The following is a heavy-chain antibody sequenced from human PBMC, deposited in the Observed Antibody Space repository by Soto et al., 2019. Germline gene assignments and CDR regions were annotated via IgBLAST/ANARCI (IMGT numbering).Heavy chain of an antibody. CDR3: AALDCSSTSCYGNYYMDV. Sequence: QMQLVQSGPEVKKPGTSVKVSCKASGFTFTSSAMQWVRQDRGQRLEWIGWIVVGSGNTNYAQKFQERVTITRDMSTSTAYMELSSLRSEDTAVYYCAALDCSSTSCYGNYYMDVWGKGTTVTVSS. J-gene: IGHJ6*03. V-gene: IGHV1-58*02. D-gene: IGHD2-2*01. CDR1: GFTFTSSA. CDR2: IVVGSGNT.